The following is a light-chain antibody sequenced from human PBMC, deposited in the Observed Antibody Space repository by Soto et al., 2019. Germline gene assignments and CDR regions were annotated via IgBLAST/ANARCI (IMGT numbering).Light chain of an antibody. CDR3: SSYVGSNSLI. CDR1: SSDVGGYNY. J-gene: IGLJ2*01. CDR2: EVS. V-gene: IGLV2-8*01. Sequence: QSALTHPPSASGSPGQSVTISCTGTSSDVGGYNYVSWYQQHPGEAPKLMIYEVSKRPSGVPDRFSGSKSGNTASLTVSGLQAEDEADYYCSSYVGSNSLIFGGGTKLTVL.